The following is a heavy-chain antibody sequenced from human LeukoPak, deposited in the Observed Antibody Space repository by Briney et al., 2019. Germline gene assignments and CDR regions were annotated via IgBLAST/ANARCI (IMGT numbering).Heavy chain of an antibody. CDR3: ARVGEMATFDY. J-gene: IGHJ4*02. D-gene: IGHD5-24*01. CDR2: ISYDGSNK. Sequence: GGSLRLSCAASGFTFSSYAMHWVRQAPGKGLEWVAVISYDGSNKYYADSVKGRFTISRDNSKNTLYLQMNSLRAEDTAVYYCARVGEMATFDYWGQGTLVTVPS. CDR1: GFTFSSYA. V-gene: IGHV3-30-3*01.